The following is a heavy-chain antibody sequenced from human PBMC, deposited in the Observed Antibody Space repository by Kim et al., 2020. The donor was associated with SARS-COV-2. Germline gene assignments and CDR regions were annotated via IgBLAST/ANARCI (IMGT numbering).Heavy chain of an antibody. CDR3: ARDLGRTTVVAGIEYYGMDV. Sequence: GGSLRLSCAASGFTFSSYSMNWVRQAPGKGLEWVSSISSSSSYIYYADSVKGRFTISRDNAKNSLYLQMNSLRAEDTAVYYCARDLGRTTVVAGIEYYGMDVWGQGTTVTVSS. CDR1: GFTFSSYS. V-gene: IGHV3-21*01. J-gene: IGHJ6*02. D-gene: IGHD6-19*01. CDR2: ISSSSSYI.